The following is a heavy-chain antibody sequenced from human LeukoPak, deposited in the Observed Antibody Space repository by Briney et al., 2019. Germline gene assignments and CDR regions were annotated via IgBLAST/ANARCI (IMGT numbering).Heavy chain of an antibody. V-gene: IGHV3-30-3*01. D-gene: IGHD2-2*01. J-gene: IGHJ5*02. Sequence: PGGSLRLSCAASGFTFSSYGMHWVRQAPDKGLEWVAFISYDGSSIHYADSVKGRFTISRDKSKNTLYLQMNSLRAEDTAVYYCARTPGVYCSSTSCPGTWGQGTLVTVSS. CDR1: GFTFSSYG. CDR2: ISYDGSSI. CDR3: ARTPGVYCSSTSCPGT.